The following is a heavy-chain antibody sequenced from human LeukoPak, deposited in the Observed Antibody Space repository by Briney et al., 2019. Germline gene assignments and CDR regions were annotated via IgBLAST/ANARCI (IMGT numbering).Heavy chain of an antibody. CDR3: AKDLWLGRSSPVNSWFAR. D-gene: IGHD6-19*01. J-gene: IGHJ5*02. CDR2: NSGSGGST. Sequence: GGSLRLSCAASGFTFSSYAMSWVRQAPGKGLEWVSANSGSGGSTYYADSVKGRFTISRDNPKNTLYLQMNSLRAEDTAVYYCAKDLWLGRSSPVNSWFARWGQGTLVTVSS. CDR1: GFTFSSYA. V-gene: IGHV3-23*01.